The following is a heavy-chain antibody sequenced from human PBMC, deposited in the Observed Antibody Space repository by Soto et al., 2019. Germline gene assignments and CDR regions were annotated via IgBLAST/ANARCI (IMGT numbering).Heavy chain of an antibody. V-gene: IGHV3-23*01. Sequence: GGSLRLSCAASGFTFSSYAMSWVRQAPGKGLEWVSAISGSGGSTYYADSVKGRFTISRDNSKNTLYLQMNSLRAEDTAVYYCAKDRSLKAPYQPLLYFQFDIWGQGTMVTVSS. CDR3: AKDRSLKAPYQPLLYFQFDI. CDR1: GFTFSSYA. D-gene: IGHD2-2*02. CDR2: ISGSGGST. J-gene: IGHJ3*02.